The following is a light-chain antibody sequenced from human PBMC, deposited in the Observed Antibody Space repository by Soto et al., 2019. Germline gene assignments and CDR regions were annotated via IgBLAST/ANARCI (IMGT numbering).Light chain of an antibody. CDR1: QSVNSK. Sequence: DIGITDSIVTHWVCPGKRKSLDCRASQSVNSKVAWYQQKPGQAPRLLIYGASSRATGIPDRFSGRGSGTDFTLACSIVKPEDFAVYSWQHFGNALITFGQGTRLAIK. CDR2: GAS. V-gene: IGKV3D-15*03. J-gene: IGKJ5*01. CDR3: QHFGNALIT.